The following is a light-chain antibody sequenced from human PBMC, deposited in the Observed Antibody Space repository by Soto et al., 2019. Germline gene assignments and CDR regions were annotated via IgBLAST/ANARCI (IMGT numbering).Light chain of an antibody. Sequence: AIQLTQSPSSLSASVGDRVTITCRASQGISSALAWYQQKPGKAPKLLIYDASSLESGVPSRFSGSGSGTEVSLTISSLQPEDFAPYYCQQFNSYPFTFGPGTKVDIK. CDR3: QQFNSYPFT. CDR2: DAS. J-gene: IGKJ3*01. V-gene: IGKV1-13*02. CDR1: QGISSA.